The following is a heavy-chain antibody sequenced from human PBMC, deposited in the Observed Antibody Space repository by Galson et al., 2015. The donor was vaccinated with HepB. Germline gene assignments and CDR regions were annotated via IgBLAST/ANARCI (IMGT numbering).Heavy chain of an antibody. D-gene: IGHD4-17*01. CDR1: GFTFSGYA. J-gene: IGHJ2*01. CDR3: AKAPTTVTTQYFDL. Sequence: SLRLSCAASGFTFSGYAMSWVRQAPGKGLEWVSAISGSGGSTYYADSVKGRFTISRDNSKNTLYLQMNSLRAGDTAVYYCAKAPTTVTTQYFDLWGRGTLVTVSS. CDR2: ISGSGGST. V-gene: IGHV3-23*01.